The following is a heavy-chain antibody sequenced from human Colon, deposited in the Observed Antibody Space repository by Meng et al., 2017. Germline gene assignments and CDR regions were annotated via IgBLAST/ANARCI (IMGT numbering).Heavy chain of an antibody. CDR1: CGSFRGFY. CDR3: AAGLRHGDWFDP. V-gene: IGHV4-34*01. J-gene: IGHJ5*02. D-gene: IGHD4-17*01. CDR2: IDHFGIS. Sequence: QGQTNRGGAGLLKPSETLSPTCAVSCGSFRGFYWGWIRQPPGKGLEWIGEIDHFGISNYNSSLKGRLTMSVDTSKKQISLTLTSVTAADTAVYYCAAGLRHGDWFDPWGPGTLVTVSS.